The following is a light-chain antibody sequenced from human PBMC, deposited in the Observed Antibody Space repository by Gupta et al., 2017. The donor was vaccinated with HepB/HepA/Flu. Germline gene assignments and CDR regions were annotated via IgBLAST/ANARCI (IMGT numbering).Light chain of an antibody. CDR1: SSNIGRYNY. V-gene: IGLV2-14*03. CDR3: SSFTTSGTVEWF. CDR2: DVS. Sequence: SALTQPASVSGSPGQSITISCTGTSSNIGRYNYVSWYHQHPGKVPSLIIFDVSDRPSGVSSRFSCSTSGNTASLTISGLQADDEADYYCSSFTTSGTVEWFFGGGTKLTVL. J-gene: IGLJ2*01.